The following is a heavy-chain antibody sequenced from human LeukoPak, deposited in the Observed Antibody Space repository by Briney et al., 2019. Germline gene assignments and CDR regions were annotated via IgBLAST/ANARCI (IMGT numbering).Heavy chain of an antibody. CDR3: AREEYFGGNYRPYGMDV. J-gene: IGHJ6*02. V-gene: IGHV3-13*01. CDR1: GFTFSSYD. CDR2: IGTAGDT. Sequence: QPGGSLRLSRAASGFTFSSYDMHWVRQATGKGLEWVSAIGTAGDTYYPGSVKGRFTISRENAKNSLYLQMNSLRAGDTAVYYCAREEYFGGNYRPYGMDVRGQGTTVTVSS. D-gene: IGHD4-23*01.